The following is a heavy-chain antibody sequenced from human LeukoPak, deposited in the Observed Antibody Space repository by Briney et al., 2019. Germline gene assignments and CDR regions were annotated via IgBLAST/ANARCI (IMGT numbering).Heavy chain of an antibody. Sequence: PGGSLRLSCVASGFTFSSYAMSWVRQAPGKGLEWVSGITSGANTYYADSVKGRFTISRDNSENTLNLQMNSLRAEDTAIYYCAKARAGDITAAFNYWGQGTLVTVSS. J-gene: IGHJ4*02. V-gene: IGHV3-23*01. CDR1: GFTFSSYA. CDR3: AKARAGDITAAFNY. CDR2: ITSGANT. D-gene: IGHD6-13*01.